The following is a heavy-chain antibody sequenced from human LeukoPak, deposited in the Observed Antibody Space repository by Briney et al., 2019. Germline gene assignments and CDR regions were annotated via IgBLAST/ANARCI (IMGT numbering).Heavy chain of an antibody. Sequence: GESLKISCKGSGYSFTTYRISWVRQMPGKGLEWMGTIDPRDSYSNYSPSFQGHVTISADKSINTASLQWSSLKASDTAMYYCARHGGGFDYWGQGTLVTVSS. D-gene: IGHD3-10*01. V-gene: IGHV5-10-1*01. CDR1: GYSFTTYR. CDR2: IDPRDSYS. J-gene: IGHJ4*02. CDR3: ARHGGGFDY.